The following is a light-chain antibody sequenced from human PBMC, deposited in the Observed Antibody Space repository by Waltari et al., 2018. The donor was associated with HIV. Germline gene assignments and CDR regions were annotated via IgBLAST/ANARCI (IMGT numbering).Light chain of an antibody. J-gene: IGKJ1*01. V-gene: IGKV3-15*01. Sequence: EIVMTQSPATLSVSPGERATLSCRASQSVGSNLAWYQQKPGQAPRLLIFGASTRATGIPARFSGGGSGTDFTLSISSLQSEDFALYYCQQYNDWPRTFGQGTKVEIK. CDR2: GAS. CDR1: QSVGSN. CDR3: QQYNDWPRT.